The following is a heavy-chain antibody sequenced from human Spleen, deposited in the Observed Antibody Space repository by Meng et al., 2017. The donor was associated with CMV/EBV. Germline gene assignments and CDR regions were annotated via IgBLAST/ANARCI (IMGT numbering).Heavy chain of an antibody. D-gene: IGHD2-2*01. CDR1: GAPISTVPSS. J-gene: IGHJ5*02. V-gene: IGHV4-31*02. CDR2: IFNSGST. CDR3: AREYHLLSRWFDP. Sequence: VSGAPISTVPSSWPWIRQSPGKGLGWIEYIFNSGSTYYNPSLKSRVTMSLDTSKNQFSLKLSSVTAADTAMYFCAREYHLLSRWFDPWGQGTLVTVSS.